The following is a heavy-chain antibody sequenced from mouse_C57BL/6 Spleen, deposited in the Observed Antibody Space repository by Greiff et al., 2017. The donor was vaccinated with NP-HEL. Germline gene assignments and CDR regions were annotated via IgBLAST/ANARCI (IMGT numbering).Heavy chain of an antibody. CDR2: IYPGGGYT. Sequence: VKLMESGAELVRPGTSVKMSCKASGYTFTNYWIGWAKQRPGHGLEWIGDIYPGGGYTNYNEKFKGKATLTADKSSSTAYMQFSSLTSEDSAIYYCARGRPYYFDYWGQGTTLTVSS. J-gene: IGHJ2*01. CDR1: GYTFTNYW. V-gene: IGHV1-63*01. CDR3: ARGRPYYFDY.